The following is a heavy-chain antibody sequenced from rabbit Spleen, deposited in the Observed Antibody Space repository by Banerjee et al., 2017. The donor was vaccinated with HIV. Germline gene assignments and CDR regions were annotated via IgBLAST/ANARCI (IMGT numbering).Heavy chain of an antibody. CDR1: GFSFSNKYY. J-gene: IGHJ2*01. CDR2: IYTISGKT. CDR3: ARENNDAYDI. Sequence: QEQLEESGGDLVKPEGSLTLTCTASGFSFSNKYYMCWVRQAPGKGLELIACIYTISGKTGYANWAKGRFTISKTSSTTVTLQMTSLTAADTAIYFCARENNDAYDIWGPGTLVTVS. V-gene: IGHV1S45*01.